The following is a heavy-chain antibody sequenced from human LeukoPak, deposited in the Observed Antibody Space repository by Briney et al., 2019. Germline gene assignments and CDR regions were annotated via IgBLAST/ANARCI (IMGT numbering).Heavy chain of an antibody. D-gene: IGHD1-26*01. J-gene: IGHJ6*02. CDR2: IIPILGIA. CDR3: ARSRWELLVYYYYGMDV. CDR1: GGTFSSYA. Sequence: SVKVSCKASGGTFSSYAISWARQAPGQGLEWMGRIIPILGIANYAQKFQGRVTITADKSTSTAYMELSSLRSEDTAVYYCARSRWELLVYYYYGMDVWGQGTTVTVSS. V-gene: IGHV1-69*04.